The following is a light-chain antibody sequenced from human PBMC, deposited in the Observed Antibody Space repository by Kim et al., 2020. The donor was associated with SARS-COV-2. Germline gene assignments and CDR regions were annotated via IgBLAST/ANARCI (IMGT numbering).Light chain of an antibody. Sequence: GQSVTSPCTGTSSGVGGYNYVCWYQQRPGKAPKLMIYEVSKRPSAVPDRFSGSKSGNTASLTVSGLQAEDEADYYCSSYAGSNNLVFGGGTQLTVL. CDR3: SSYAGSNNLV. CDR1: SSGVGGYNY. CDR2: EVS. V-gene: IGLV2-8*01. J-gene: IGLJ2*01.